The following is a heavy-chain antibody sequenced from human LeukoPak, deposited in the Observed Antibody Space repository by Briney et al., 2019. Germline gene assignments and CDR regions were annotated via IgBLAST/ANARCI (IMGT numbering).Heavy chain of an antibody. V-gene: IGHV4-59*03. D-gene: IGHD1-26*01. CDR1: GGSISSYY. J-gene: IGHJ4*02. Sequence: SETLSLTCTVSGGSISSYYWSWIRQPPGKGLEWIGYIYYSGSTNYNPSLKSRVTISVDTSKNQFSLKLTSVTAADTAVYYCVRDRELTYWGQGTLVTVSS. CDR3: VRDRELTY. CDR2: IYYSGST.